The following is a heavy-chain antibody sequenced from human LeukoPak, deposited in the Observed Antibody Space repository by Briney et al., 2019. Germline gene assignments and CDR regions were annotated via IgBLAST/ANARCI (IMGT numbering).Heavy chain of an antibody. D-gene: IGHD3-16*02. CDR3: ARGYDYVWGSYRY. Sequence: PGGSLRLSCAASGFTFSDYWMHWVRQIPGKGLVWVSRINSDGSSTNYADSVRGRFTISRDNAKNTLYLQMNSLRVVDTAVYYCARGYDYVWGSYRYWGQGTLVTVSS. CDR1: GFTFSDYW. V-gene: IGHV3-74*01. J-gene: IGHJ4*02. CDR2: INSDGSST.